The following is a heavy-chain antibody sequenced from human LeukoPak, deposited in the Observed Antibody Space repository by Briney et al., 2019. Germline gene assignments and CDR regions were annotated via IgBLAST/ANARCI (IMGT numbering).Heavy chain of an antibody. D-gene: IGHD3-22*01. CDR3: ARDTVYDSSGYYWNYFDY. CDR1: GYTFTGYY. V-gene: IGHV1-2*02. Sequence: ASVKVSCKASGYTFTGYYMHWVRQAPGQGLEWMGWINPNSGGTNYAQKLQGRVTMTRDTSISTAYMELSRLRSDDTAVYYCARDTVYDSSGYYWNYFDYWGQGTLVTVSS. CDR2: INPNSGGT. J-gene: IGHJ4*02.